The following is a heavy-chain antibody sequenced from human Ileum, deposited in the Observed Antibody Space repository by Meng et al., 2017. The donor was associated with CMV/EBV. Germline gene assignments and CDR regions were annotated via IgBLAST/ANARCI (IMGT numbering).Heavy chain of an antibody. J-gene: IGHJ4*01. CDR3: SSLHDSGGH. CDR1: GFAFSDSA. D-gene: IGHD4/OR15-4a*01. V-gene: IGHV3-73*01. Sequence: GESLKISCATSGFAFSDSAMHWVRQASGKGLEWVGRIRDRPNNYATTYADSVRGRFTISRDDTKNTAFLLMDSLKIEDTATYYCSSLHDSGGHWGQGKLV. CDR2: IRDRPNNYAT.